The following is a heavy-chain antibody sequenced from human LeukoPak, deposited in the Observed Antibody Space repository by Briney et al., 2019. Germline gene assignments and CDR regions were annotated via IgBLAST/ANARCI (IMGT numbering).Heavy chain of an antibody. V-gene: IGHV3-30*02. Sequence: GGSLRLSCAASGFTFSRYGMHWVRQAPGKGLEWVAFIRYDGNNKHYADSVKGRFTISRDNPKNTLYLQMSGLRPEDTAVYYCARGGYSSGWYVGYYYYYMDVWGKGTTVTISS. J-gene: IGHJ6*03. CDR1: GFTFSRYG. D-gene: IGHD6-19*01. CDR3: ARGGYSSGWYVGYYYYYMDV. CDR2: IRYDGNNK.